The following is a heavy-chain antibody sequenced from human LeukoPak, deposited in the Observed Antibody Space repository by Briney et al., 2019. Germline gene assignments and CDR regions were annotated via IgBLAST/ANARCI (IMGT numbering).Heavy chain of an antibody. J-gene: IGHJ3*02. V-gene: IGHV3-21*01. CDR1: GFTFSSYN. CDR3: ARGRNAFDI. CDR2: ISSSSNYI. Sequence: GGSLRLSCAASGFTFSSYNMNWVRQAPGKGLEWVSSISSSSNYIYYADSVKGRFTISRDNAKNSLCLHMSSLRAEDTAVYYCARGRNAFDIWGLGTVVTVSS.